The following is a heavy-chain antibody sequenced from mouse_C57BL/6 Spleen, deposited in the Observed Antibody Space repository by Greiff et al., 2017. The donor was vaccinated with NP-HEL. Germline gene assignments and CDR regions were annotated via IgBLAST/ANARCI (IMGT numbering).Heavy chain of an antibody. D-gene: IGHD3-3*01. CDR3: TRGGTGYAMDY. J-gene: IGHJ4*01. CDR1: GYTFTDYE. Sequence: VKLVESGAELVRPGASVTLSCKASGYTFTDYEMHWVKQTPVHGLEWIGAIDPETGGTAYNQKFKGKAILTADKSSSTAYMELRSLTSEDSAVYYCTRGGTGYAMDYWGQGTSVTVSS. CDR2: IDPETGGT. V-gene: IGHV1-15*01.